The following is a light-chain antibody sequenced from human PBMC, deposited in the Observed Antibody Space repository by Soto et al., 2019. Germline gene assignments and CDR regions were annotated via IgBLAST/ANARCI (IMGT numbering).Light chain of an antibody. J-gene: IGKJ1*01. Sequence: EIVLTQSTTTLSVSPGERATLSCRASQYVSSFLAWYQQKAGQAPRLLIYDASHRATGIPARFSGSGSGTDLTLTINSLEPEDFALYYCQQRYNWPPTFGQGTKVDI. CDR3: QQRYNWPPT. V-gene: IGKV3-11*01. CDR2: DAS. CDR1: QYVSSF.